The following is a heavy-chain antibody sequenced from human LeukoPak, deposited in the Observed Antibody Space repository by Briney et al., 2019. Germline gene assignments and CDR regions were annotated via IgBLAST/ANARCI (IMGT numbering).Heavy chain of an antibody. CDR3: AREVVRGDFDY. V-gene: IGHV3-21*01. J-gene: IGHJ4*02. CDR2: ISSSSSYI. D-gene: IGHD3-10*01. Sequence: GGSLRLSCAASGFTFSSYSRNWVRQAPGKGLEWVSSISSSSSYIYYADSVKGRFTISRDNAKNSLYLQMNSLRAEDTAVYYCAREVVRGDFDYWGQGTLVTVSS. CDR1: GFTFSSYS.